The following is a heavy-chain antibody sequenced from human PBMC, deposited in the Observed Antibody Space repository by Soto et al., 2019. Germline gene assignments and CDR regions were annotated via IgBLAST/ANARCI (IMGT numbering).Heavy chain of an antibody. CDR2: IKSKTDGGTT. CDR1: GFTFSNAW. Sequence: PGGSLRLSCAASGFTFSNAWMSWVRQAPGKGLGWVGRIKSKTDGGTTDYAAPVKGRFTISRDDSKNTLYLQMNSLKTEDTAVYYCTTEVISRDLDYWGQGTLVTVSS. CDR3: TTEVISRDLDY. V-gene: IGHV3-15*01. J-gene: IGHJ4*02.